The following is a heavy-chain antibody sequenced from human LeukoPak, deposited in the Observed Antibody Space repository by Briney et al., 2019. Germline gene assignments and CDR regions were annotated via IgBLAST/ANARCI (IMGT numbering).Heavy chain of an antibody. CDR1: GGSITNDY. V-gene: IGHV4-59*08. CDR3: ARQSGLRYYGMDV. J-gene: IGHJ6*02. Sequence: SETLSLTCTVSGGSITNDYWSWIRQPPGKGLEWIGYIYYSGSTNYNPSLKSRVTISVDTPKNQFSLKLSSVTAADTAVYYCARQSGLRYYGMDVWGQGTTVTVSS. CDR2: IYYSGST.